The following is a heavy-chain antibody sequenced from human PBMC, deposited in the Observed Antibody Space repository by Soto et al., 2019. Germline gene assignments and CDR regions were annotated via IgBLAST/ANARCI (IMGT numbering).Heavy chain of an antibody. CDR1: GYTFTNYG. J-gene: IGHJ4*02. CDR2: ISTFNGNT. D-gene: IGHD6-19*01. CDR3: ARDSVSGWYDY. V-gene: IGHV1-18*01. Sequence: QVQLVQSGAEVKRAGASVKVSCKASGYTFTNYGITWVRQAPGQGLEWMGWISTFNGNTNYAQKLQGRVNMTKDTSTSTAYKELRSLRSDDTAVYYCARDSVSGWYDYWGQGSLVTVSS.